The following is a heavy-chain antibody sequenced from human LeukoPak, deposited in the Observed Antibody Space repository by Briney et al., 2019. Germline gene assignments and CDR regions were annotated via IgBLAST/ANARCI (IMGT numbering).Heavy chain of an antibody. J-gene: IGHJ3*02. CDR1: GFTFDDYA. Sequence: GGPLRLSCSASGFTFDDYAMHWVRQAPGKGLEWVSGISWNSGSIGYADSVKGRFTISRDNAKNSLYLQMNSLRAEDTALYYCAKDSWQLDAFDIWGQGTMVTVSS. CDR2: ISWNSGSI. CDR3: AKDSWQLDAFDI. V-gene: IGHV3-9*01. D-gene: IGHD6-13*01.